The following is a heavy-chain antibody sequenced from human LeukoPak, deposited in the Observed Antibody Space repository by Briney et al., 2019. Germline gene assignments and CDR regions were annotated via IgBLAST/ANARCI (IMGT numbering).Heavy chain of an antibody. CDR2: INNDGSIT. CDR1: GFTFSGYW. V-gene: IGHV3-74*01. CDR3: ARDISGRSDY. Sequence: GGSLRLSCAASGFTFSGYWMHWVRQAPGKGLVWVSRINNDGSITTYADSVKGRFTISRDNAKNTVYLQMNSLRAEDTAVYYYARDISGRSDYWGQGTLVTVSS. D-gene: IGHD3-10*01. J-gene: IGHJ4*02.